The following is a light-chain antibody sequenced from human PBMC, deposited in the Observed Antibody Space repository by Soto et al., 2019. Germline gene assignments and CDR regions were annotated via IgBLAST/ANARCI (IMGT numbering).Light chain of an antibody. Sequence: DIQMTQSPSTLSASLGYRVTITCRAMQSFTGMLALYQQKPGKAPKLLIYDASSLKIGVPSRFSGSGSGTEFTLTIRSLQPDDFAPYYCQQYHSYSTFGQGTRLEIK. CDR1: QSFTGM. CDR2: DAS. J-gene: IGKJ2*01. CDR3: QQYHSYST. V-gene: IGKV1-5*01.